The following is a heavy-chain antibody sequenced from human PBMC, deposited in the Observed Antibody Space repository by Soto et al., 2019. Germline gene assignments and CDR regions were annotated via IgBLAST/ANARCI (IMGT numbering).Heavy chain of an antibody. J-gene: IGHJ4*02. Sequence: SETLSLTCTVTGDSISSRSYYWGWIRQPPGKGLEWIGSIYYSGSTYNNPSLRSRVSMSIDTSKDQFSLKLKSVTAADTALYFCARQRPSVVTQAYFDVWGPGXLVTVYS. D-gene: IGHD2-21*02. CDR1: GDSISSRSYY. CDR3: ARQRPSVVTQAYFDV. V-gene: IGHV4-39*01. CDR2: IYYSGST.